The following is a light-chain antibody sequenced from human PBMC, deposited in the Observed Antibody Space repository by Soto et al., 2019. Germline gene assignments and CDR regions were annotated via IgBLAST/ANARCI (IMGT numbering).Light chain of an antibody. CDR1: QGISNY. J-gene: IGKJ4*01. CDR2: AAS. V-gene: IGKV1-27*01. Sequence: DIQMTQSPSSLSASVGDRVTITCRASQGISNYLAWYQQKPGKVHKLLIYAASTLQSGAPSRFSGSGSGTDFTLTISSLHPEYFVTYYSQKYNSAPLTIGGGTRVDSK. CDR3: QKYNSAPLT.